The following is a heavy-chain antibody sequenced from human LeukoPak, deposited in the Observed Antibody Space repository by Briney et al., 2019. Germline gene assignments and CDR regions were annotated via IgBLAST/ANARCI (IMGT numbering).Heavy chain of an antibody. CDR2: INSDGSST. CDR3: ARVGSSWSNYYGMDV. J-gene: IGHJ6*02. Sequence: GGSLRLSCAASGFTFSSYAMSWVRQAPGKGLEWVSRINSDGSSTSYADSVKGRFTISRDNAKNSLYLQMNSLRAEDTAVYYCARVGSSWSNYYGMDVWGQGTTVTVSS. CDR1: GFTFSSYA. V-gene: IGHV3-74*01. D-gene: IGHD6-13*01.